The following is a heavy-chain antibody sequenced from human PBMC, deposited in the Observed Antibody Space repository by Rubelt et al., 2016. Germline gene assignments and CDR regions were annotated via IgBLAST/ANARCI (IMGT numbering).Heavy chain of an antibody. CDR3: ARCYAHAWCDS. CDR2: IYYSGST. CDR1: GGSISSSNYY. Sequence: QLQLQESGPGLVKPSETLSLTCTVSGGSISSSNYYWGWIRKPPGKGLEWIGTIYYSGSTYDNPSLRSRVTISVDTSNTLFAPGVTSVAAATPAVYYCARCYAHAWCDSWGAGSLVTVSS. V-gene: IGHV4-39*01. J-gene: IGHJ5*01. D-gene: IGHD2-2*01.